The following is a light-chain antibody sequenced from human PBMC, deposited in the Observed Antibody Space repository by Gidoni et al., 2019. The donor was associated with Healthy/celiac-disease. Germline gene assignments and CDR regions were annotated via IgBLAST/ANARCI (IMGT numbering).Light chain of an antibody. V-gene: IGKV1-12*02. J-gene: IGKJ2*01. Sequence: DIQMTLSPSSVSASVGDRVTITCQATQGISSWLAWYQQKPEKPPKLLIYASSSLQSGVPSRFSGSGSGTDFTLTISSVQPEDLANYYCQQSNSFPYTFGQGTKLEIK. CDR3: QQSNSFPYT. CDR1: QGISSW. CDR2: ASS.